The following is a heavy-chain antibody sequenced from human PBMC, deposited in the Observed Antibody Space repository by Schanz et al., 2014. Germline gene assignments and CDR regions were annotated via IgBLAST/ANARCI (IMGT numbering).Heavy chain of an antibody. CDR1: GFTFSSYW. D-gene: IGHD3-3*01. CDR3: ARDKGGYYPFDY. V-gene: IGHV3-7*01. J-gene: IGHJ4*02. CDR2: IKQDGSEK. Sequence: EVQLVESGGGLVQPGGSLRLSCAASGFTFSSYWMSWVRQAPGEGLEWVANIKQDGSEKYYVDSVKGRFTISRDNAKNSLYLQMNSLRPEDTAVYYCARDKGGYYPFDYWGRGTLVTVSS.